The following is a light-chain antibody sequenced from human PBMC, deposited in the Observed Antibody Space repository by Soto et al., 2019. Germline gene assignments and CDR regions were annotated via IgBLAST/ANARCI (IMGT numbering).Light chain of an antibody. CDR2: DVS. Sequence: QSTLTQPASVSGSPGQSITISCTGTSSDVGGYNYVSWYQQHPGKAPKLMIYDVSNRPSGVSNRFSASKSVNTASLTISGLQAEDEADYYCSSYTSSNTLVFGTGTKVTVL. CDR1: SSDVGGYNY. CDR3: SSYTSSNTLV. J-gene: IGLJ1*01. V-gene: IGLV2-14*01.